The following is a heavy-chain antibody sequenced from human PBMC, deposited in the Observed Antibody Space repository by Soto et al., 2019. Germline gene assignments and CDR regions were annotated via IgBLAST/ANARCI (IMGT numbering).Heavy chain of an antibody. CDR2: INWISDFV. Sequence: EVQVVESGGGLVQPGRSLRLSCVGSGFTFDDHAMHWVRQAPGKGLEWVSGINWISDFVGYADSVKGRFTISRDNDKTSVYPQMSNLMAEHTASVFCVRDLTGGRGLVAGIRVGYCYAMGVWGQGTRVTVSS. V-gene: IGHV3-9*01. D-gene: IGHD6-19*01. CDR1: GFTFDDHA. J-gene: IGHJ6*02. CDR3: VRDLTGGRGLVAGIRVGYCYAMGV.